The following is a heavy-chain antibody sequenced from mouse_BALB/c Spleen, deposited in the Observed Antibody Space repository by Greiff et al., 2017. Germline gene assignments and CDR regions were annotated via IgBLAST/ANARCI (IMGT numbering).Heavy chain of an antibody. CDR1: GFSLTSYG. V-gene: IGHV2-2*02. J-gene: IGHJ1*01. Sequence: VQLQESGPGLVQPSQSLSITCTVSGFSLTSYGVHWVRQSPGKGLEWLGVIWSGGSTDYNAAFISRLSISKDNSKSQVFFKMNSLQANDIAIYYCARKGNYYGSPWYFDVWGAGTTVTVSS. CDR3: ARKGNYYGSPWYFDV. CDR2: IWSGGST. D-gene: IGHD1-1*01.